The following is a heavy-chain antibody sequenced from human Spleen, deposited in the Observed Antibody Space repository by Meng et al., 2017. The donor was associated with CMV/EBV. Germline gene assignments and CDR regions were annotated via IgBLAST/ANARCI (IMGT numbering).Heavy chain of an antibody. D-gene: IGHD2-2*01. CDR2: IPFDSNNQ. J-gene: IGHJ4*02. CDR3: AREEAVVAAAFDL. V-gene: IGHV3-30-3*01. CDR1: GFAFNAYP. Sequence: GESLKISCTASGFAFNAYPMHWVRQAPGKGLEWVALIPFDSNNQYYTDSVKGRFTISRDNSRNTLYLHMKRLRPDDTSVYFCAREEAVVAAAFDLWGQGTLVTVSS.